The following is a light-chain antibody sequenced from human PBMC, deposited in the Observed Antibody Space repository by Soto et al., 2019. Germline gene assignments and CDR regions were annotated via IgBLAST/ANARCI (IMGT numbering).Light chain of an antibody. V-gene: IGLV2-14*03. CDR2: EVS. CDR3: SSYTSSSTYL. Sequence: QSALTQPASVSGSPGQSITISCTGTSGDVGAYNSVSWYQQHPDKAPKLMIYEVSHRPSGVSDRFSGSKSDNTASLTISGLHTEDEADYYCSSYTSSSTYLFGTGTKLTVL. CDR1: SGDVGAYNS. J-gene: IGLJ1*01.